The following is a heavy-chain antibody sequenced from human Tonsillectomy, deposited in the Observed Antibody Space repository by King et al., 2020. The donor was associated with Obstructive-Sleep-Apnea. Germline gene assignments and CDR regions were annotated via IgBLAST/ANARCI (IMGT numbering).Heavy chain of an antibody. D-gene: IGHD3-3*01. J-gene: IGHJ4*02. V-gene: IGHV3-48*04. CDR1: GFTFSSYS. CDR2: ISSSSSTI. CDR3: ARDGVSDY. Sequence: VQLVESGGGLVQPGGSLRLSCAASGFTFSSYSMNWVRQAPGKGLEWVSYISSSSSTIYYADSVKGRFTISRDNAKNSLYLQMNSLRAEDTALYYCARDGVSDYWGQGTLVTVSS.